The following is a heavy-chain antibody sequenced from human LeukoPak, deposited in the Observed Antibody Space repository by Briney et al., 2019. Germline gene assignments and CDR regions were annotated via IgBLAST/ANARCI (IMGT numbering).Heavy chain of an antibody. CDR1: GYTFTSYD. CDR3: ARGPPNWGYDY. CDR2: MSPNSGDT. Sequence: GASVKVSCKASGYTFTSYDFNWVRQATGQRPEWMGWMSPNSGDTGYAQKFQDRVTKTRNTSISTAYMELSSLRPDDTAVYYCARGPPNWGYDYWGPGTLVTVSS. J-gene: IGHJ4*02. V-gene: IGHV1-8*01. D-gene: IGHD7-27*01.